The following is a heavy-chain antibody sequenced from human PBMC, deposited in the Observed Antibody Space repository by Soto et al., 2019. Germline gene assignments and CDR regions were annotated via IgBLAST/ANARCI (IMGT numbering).Heavy chain of an antibody. V-gene: IGHV1-2*04. D-gene: IGHD6-13*01. J-gene: IGHJ6*02. CDR3: AREEQLGYYGMDV. CDR2: INPYSGGT. CDR1: GYPFTGYY. Sequence: GASVKVSCKASGYPFTGYYMHWVRQAPGQGLEWMGWINPYSGGTNYALKFQGWVTMTMDTSISTAYMELTRLKSDDTAVYYCAREEQLGYYGMDVWGQGTTVTVSS.